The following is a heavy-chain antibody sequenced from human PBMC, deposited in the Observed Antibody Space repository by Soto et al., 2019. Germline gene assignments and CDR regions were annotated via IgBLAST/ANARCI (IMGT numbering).Heavy chain of an antibody. J-gene: IGHJ4*02. CDR3: ARVVPGTTWAPFDY. CDR1: GGSISSYY. Sequence: QVQLQESGPGLVKPSETLSLTCTVSGGSISSYYWSWIRQPPGKGLEWIGYIYYSGSTNYNPSLKSRVTISVDTSKNPVSLKLSSVTAADTAVYYCARVVPGTTWAPFDYWGQGTLVTVSS. D-gene: IGHD1-1*01. V-gene: IGHV4-59*01. CDR2: IYYSGST.